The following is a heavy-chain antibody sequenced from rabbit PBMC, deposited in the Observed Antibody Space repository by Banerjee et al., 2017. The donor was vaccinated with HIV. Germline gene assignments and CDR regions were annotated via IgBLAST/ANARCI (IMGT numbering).Heavy chain of an antibody. Sequence: QEQLVESGGGLVTPGGNLTLTCKASGFDFSNYGVSWVHQAPGKGLEWIGCINSSSRNVVYASWATGRFTISKTSSTTVTLQMTSLTAADTATYFCARDYRASDGCSFDLWGPGTLVTVS. V-gene: IGHV1S45*01. J-gene: IGHJ4*01. CDR2: INSSSRNV. CDR1: GFDFSNYG. CDR3: ARDYRASDGCSFDL. D-gene: IGHD6-1*01.